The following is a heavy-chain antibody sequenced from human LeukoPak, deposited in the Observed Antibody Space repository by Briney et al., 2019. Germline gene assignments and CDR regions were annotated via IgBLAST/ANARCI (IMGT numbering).Heavy chain of an antibody. J-gene: IGHJ4*02. Sequence: GGSLRLSCAASGFTFSDYSMNWLRQAPGKGLEWISYIGIDSGNTNCADSVKGRFTISGDKAKNSLYLQMNSLRVEDTAVYYCARDYKYAFDNWGQGTLVTVSS. CDR3: ARDYKYAFDN. CDR1: GFTFSDYS. V-gene: IGHV3-48*01. CDR2: IGIDSGNT. D-gene: IGHD5-24*01.